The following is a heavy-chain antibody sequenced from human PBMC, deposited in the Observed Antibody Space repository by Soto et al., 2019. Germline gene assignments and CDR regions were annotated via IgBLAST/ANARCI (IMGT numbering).Heavy chain of an antibody. CDR1: GGSFSGYY. V-gene: IGHV4-34*01. J-gene: IGHJ5*02. Sequence: SETLSLTCAVYGGSFSGYYWSWIRQPPGKGLEWIGEINHSGSTNYNPSLKSRVTISVDTSKNQFSLKLSSVTAADTAVYYCARVLPPIVVVPAAIRGWFDPWGQGTLVTVSS. D-gene: IGHD2-2*01. CDR2: INHSGST. CDR3: ARVLPPIVVVPAAIRGWFDP.